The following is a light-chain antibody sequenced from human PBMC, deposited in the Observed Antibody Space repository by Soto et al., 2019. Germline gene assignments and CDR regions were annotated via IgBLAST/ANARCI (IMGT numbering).Light chain of an antibody. V-gene: IGLV2-14*01. CDR1: SSDFGSYKY. J-gene: IGLJ1*01. Sequence: QSVLTQPPSVSGSPGQSVTISCTGTSSDFGSYKYVSWYQQHPGKAPKLMIYEVSNRPSGVSNRFSGSKSGNTASLTISGLQADDEADYYCNSYAGDIIRFVFGTGTKVTVL. CDR2: EVS. CDR3: NSYAGDIIRFV.